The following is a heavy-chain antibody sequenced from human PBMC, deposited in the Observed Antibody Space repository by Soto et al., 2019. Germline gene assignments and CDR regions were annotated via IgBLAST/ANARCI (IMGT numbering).Heavy chain of an antibody. D-gene: IGHD3-3*01. CDR2: IIPIFGTA. CDR3: ARVLIIDFWSGYYMGPYYYYGMDV. J-gene: IGHJ6*02. V-gene: IGHV1-69*13. Sequence: ASVKVSCKASGGTFSSYAISWVRQAPGQGLEWMGGIIPIFGTANYAQKFQGRVTITADGSTSTAYMELSSLRSEDTAVYYCARVLIIDFWSGYYMGPYYYYGMDVWGQGTTVTVSS. CDR1: GGTFSSYA.